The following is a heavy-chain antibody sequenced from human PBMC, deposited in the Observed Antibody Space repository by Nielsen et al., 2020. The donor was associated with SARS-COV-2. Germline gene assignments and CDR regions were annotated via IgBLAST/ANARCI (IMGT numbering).Heavy chain of an antibody. CDR3: ARDRMGAADY. CDR2: IYSGGST. D-gene: IGHD1-26*01. V-gene: IGHV3-53*01. Sequence: GESLKISCAASGFTVSSNYMSWVRQAPGKGLEWVSVIYSGGSTYYADSVKGRFTISRDNSKNTLYPQMNSLRAEDTAVYYCARDRMGAADYWGQGTLVTVSS. J-gene: IGHJ4*02. CDR1: GFTVSSNY.